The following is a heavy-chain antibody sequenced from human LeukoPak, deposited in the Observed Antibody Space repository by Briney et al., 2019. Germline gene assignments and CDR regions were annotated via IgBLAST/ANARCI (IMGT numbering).Heavy chain of an antibody. D-gene: IGHD2-8*01. J-gene: IGHJ5*02. CDR1: GGSISSGGYY. V-gene: IGHV4-31*03. Sequence: SETLSLTCTVSGGSISSGGYYWSWIRQHPGKGLEWIGYIYYSGSTYYNPSLKSRVTISVDTSKNQFSLKLSSVTAADTAVYYCARGFWGLMVYAILFDPWGQGTPVTVSS. CDR3: ARGFWGLMVYAILFDP. CDR2: IYYSGST.